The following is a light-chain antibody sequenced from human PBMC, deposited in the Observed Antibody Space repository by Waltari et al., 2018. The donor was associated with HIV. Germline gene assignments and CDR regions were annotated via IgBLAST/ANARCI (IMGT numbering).Light chain of an antibody. CDR1: QHISNY. CDR3: QHYDGLPLT. J-gene: IGKJ4*01. CDR2: DAS. Sequence: IQMTQSPSSLSASIGDRVTLTCRTSQHISNYLSWYQQKSGRAPRLLIYDASNLEAGVPSRFSGSGFGTYFTLTIFSLQPEDAATYFCQHYDGLPLTFGGGTKIEIK. V-gene: IGKV1-33*01.